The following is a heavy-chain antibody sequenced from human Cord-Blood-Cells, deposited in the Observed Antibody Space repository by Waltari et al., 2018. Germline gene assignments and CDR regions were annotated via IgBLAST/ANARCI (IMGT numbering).Heavy chain of an antibody. CDR2: IIPIFGTA. CDR1: GGTFSSYA. CDR3: ASPHRYYYDSSGPAAFDI. V-gene: IGHV1-69*01. J-gene: IGHJ3*02. Sequence: QVQLVQSGAEVKKPGSSVKVSCKASGGTFSSYAITWVRQAPGHGLDWMGGIIPIFGTANYAQKFQGRVTITADESTSTAYMELSSLRSEDTAVYYCASPHRYYYDSSGPAAFDIWGQGTMVTVSS. D-gene: IGHD3-22*01.